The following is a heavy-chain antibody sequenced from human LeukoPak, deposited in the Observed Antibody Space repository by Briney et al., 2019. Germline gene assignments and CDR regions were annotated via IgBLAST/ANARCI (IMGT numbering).Heavy chain of an antibody. J-gene: IGHJ4*02. CDR3: AKGGRGYSYGPFDY. CDR2: IRYDGSNK. Sequence: RGSLRLSCATSGFTFSNYGMHWVRQAPGKGLEWVAFIRYDGSNKYYADSVKGRFTISRDNSKNTLYLQMNSLRAEDTAVYYCAKGGRGYSYGPFDYWGQGTLVTVSS. CDR1: GFTFSNYG. D-gene: IGHD5-18*01. V-gene: IGHV3-30*02.